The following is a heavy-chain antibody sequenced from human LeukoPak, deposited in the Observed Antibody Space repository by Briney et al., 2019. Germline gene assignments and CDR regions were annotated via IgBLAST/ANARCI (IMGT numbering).Heavy chain of an antibody. J-gene: IGHJ4*02. CDR1: GGSISSGDYY. D-gene: IGHD6-13*01. CDR2: IHYSGTN. V-gene: IGHV4-30-4*08. CDR3: VRVGHLAAAGTYDY. Sequence: PSQTLSLTCTVSGGSISSGDYYWSWIRQPPGKGLEWMANIHYSGTNNYNPPLKSRITTSVDTSKNQFSLNLSPVTAADTAVYYCVRVGHLAAAGTYDYWGQGTSVTVSS.